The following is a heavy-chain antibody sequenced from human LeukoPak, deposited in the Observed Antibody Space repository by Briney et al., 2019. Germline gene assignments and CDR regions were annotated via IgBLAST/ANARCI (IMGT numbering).Heavy chain of an antibody. CDR3: ARGLSRPRRHYYDSSGYIGDGSYYFDY. V-gene: IGHV3-23*01. D-gene: IGHD3-22*01. J-gene: IGHJ4*02. CDR2: ISGSGGST. CDR1: GFTFSSYA. Sequence: PGGSLRLSCAASGFTFSSYAMSWVRQAPGKGLEWVSAISGSGGSTYYADSVKGRFTISRDNSKNTLYLQMNSLRAEDTAVYYCARGLSRPRRHYYDSSGYIGDGSYYFDYWGQGTLVTVSS.